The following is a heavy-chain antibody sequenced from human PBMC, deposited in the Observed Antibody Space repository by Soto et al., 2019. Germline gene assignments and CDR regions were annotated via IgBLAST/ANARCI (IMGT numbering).Heavy chain of an antibody. V-gene: IGHV4-4*02. D-gene: IGHD2-21*02. CDR1: GGSISISNW. J-gene: IGHJ4*02. CDR2: IYHSGST. Sequence: PSETLSLTCAVSGGSISISNWWSWVRQPPGKGLEWIGEIYHSGSTNYNPSLKSRVTISVDKSKNQFSLKLSSVTAADTAVYYCARLDCGGDCSHPNWGQGTLVTVSS. CDR3: ARLDCGGDCSHPN.